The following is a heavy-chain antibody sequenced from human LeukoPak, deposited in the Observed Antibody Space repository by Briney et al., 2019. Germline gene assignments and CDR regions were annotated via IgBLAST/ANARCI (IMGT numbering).Heavy chain of an antibody. J-gene: IGHJ4*02. CDR2: MNPNSGKT. V-gene: IGHV1-8*01. D-gene: IGHD6-13*01. Sequence: GASVKVSCKASGYTCTTSDINWVRQATGQGLEWMGWMNPNSGKTGSAQKFQGRLTMTKNTSTSTAYMEVTGLRFEDTAIYYCARGRPGPAGAGTYDFWGQGTLITVSS. CDR3: ARGRPGPAGAGTYDF. CDR1: GYTCTTSD.